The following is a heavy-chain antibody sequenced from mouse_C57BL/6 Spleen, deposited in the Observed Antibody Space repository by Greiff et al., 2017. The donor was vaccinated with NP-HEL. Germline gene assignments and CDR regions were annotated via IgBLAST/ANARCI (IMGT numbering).Heavy chain of an antibody. Sequence: VQLKESGPGMVKPSQSLSLTCTVTGYSITSGYDWHWIRHFPGNKLEWMGYISYSGSTNYNPSLKSRISITHDTSKNHFFLKLNSVTTEDTATYYCARGGIYYDYEGFAYWGQGTLVTVSA. J-gene: IGHJ3*01. CDR2: ISYSGST. V-gene: IGHV3-1*01. CDR3: ARGGIYYDYEGFAY. D-gene: IGHD2-4*01. CDR1: GYSITSGYD.